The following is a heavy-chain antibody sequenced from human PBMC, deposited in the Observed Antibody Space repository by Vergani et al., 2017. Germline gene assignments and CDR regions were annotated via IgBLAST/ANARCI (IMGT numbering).Heavy chain of an antibody. CDR3: ARAGQWLPFDY. D-gene: IGHD6-19*01. CDR1: GGSISSGRSY. Sequence: QVQLQESGPGLVKPSGTLSLTCTVSGGSISSGRSYWSWIRQHPGEGLEWIGYIYYSGGTYYTPSLKSRVTISVDTSKNQVSLKLSSVTAADTAVYYCARAGQWLPFDYWGQGTLVTVSS. CDR2: IYYSGGT. J-gene: IGHJ4*02. V-gene: IGHV4-31*03.